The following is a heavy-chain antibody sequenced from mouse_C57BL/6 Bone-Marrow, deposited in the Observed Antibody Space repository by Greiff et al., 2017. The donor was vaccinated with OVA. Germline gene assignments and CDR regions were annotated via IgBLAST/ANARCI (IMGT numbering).Heavy chain of an antibody. CDR3: ARHDIYDGYPYYAMDY. D-gene: IGHD2-3*01. Sequence: EVKLMESGGGLVQPGGSLKLSCAASGFTFSDYGMAWVRQAPRKGPEWVAFISNLAYSIYYADTVTGRFTISRENAKNTLYLEMSSLRSEDTAMYYCARHDIYDGYPYYAMDYWGQGTSVTVSS. V-gene: IGHV5-15*01. CDR1: GFTFSDYG. CDR2: ISNLAYSI. J-gene: IGHJ4*01.